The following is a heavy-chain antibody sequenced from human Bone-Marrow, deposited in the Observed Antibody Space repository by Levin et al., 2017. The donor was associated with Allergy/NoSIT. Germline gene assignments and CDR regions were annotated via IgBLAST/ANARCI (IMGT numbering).Heavy chain of an antibody. Sequence: GGSLRLSCAASGFTFSNYNMNWVRQAPGKGLEWVSYISSRGTPIYYADSVKGRFSISRDNAKNSLYLQMNSLRDEDTAVYFCAGAGPFYYDSSPLLGFESWGQGTLVTVAS. CDR2: ISSRGTPI. J-gene: IGHJ4*02. CDR1: GFTFSNYN. D-gene: IGHD3-22*01. V-gene: IGHV3-48*02. CDR3: AGAGPFYYDSSPLLGFES.